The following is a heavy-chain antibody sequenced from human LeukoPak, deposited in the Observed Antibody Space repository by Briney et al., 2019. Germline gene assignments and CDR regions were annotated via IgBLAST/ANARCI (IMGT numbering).Heavy chain of an antibody. D-gene: IGHD5-18*01. CDR1: GFTVSSNY. Sequence: GGSLRLSCAASGFTVSSNYMSWVRQAPGKGLEWVSAISGSGGSTYYADSVKGRFTISRDNSKNTLYLQMNSLRAEDTAVYYCANNVDPGYYWGQGTLVTVSS. CDR3: ANNVDPGYY. CDR2: ISGSGGST. V-gene: IGHV3-23*01. J-gene: IGHJ4*02.